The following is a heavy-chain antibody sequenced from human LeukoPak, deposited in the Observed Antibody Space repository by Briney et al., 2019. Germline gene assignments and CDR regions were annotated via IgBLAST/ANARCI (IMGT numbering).Heavy chain of an antibody. CDR2: IWYDGSNK. Sequence: GGSLRLSCAASGFTFSSYGMHWVRQAPGKGLEWVAVIWYDGSNKYYADSVKGRFTISRDNSKNTLYLQMNSLRAEDTAVYYCAKEHGQYNYFVYWGQGTLVTVSS. CDR3: AKEHGQYNYFVY. V-gene: IGHV3-33*06. J-gene: IGHJ4*02. CDR1: GFTFSSYG. D-gene: IGHD5-18*01.